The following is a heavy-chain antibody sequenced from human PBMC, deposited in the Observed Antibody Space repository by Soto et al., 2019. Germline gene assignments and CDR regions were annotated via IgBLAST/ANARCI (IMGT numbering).Heavy chain of an antibody. J-gene: IGHJ4*02. CDR3: VGSDIVPMVYAPFDY. Sequence: SETLSLTCAVYGGSFSGYYWRWIRQPPGKGLEWIGEINHSGSTNYNPSLKSRVTISVDTSKNQFSLKLSSVTAADTAVYYCVGSDIVPMVYAPFDYWRQGTLVTVSS. CDR2: INHSGST. D-gene: IGHD2-8*01. CDR1: GGSFSGYY. V-gene: IGHV4-34*01.